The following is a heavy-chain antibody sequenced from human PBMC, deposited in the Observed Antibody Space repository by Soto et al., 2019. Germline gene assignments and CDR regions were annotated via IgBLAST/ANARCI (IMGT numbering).Heavy chain of an antibody. V-gene: IGHV3-48*01. Sequence: EVQLVESGGGLVQPGGSLRLSCAASGFTFSSYSMNWVRQAPGKGLEWVSYISSSSSTIYYADSVKGRFTISRDNAKNSLYLQMNSLRAEDTAVYYCARSHYGSGSRYTTSAFDIWGQGTMVTVAS. D-gene: IGHD3-10*01. J-gene: IGHJ3*02. CDR1: GFTFSSYS. CDR2: ISSSSSTI. CDR3: ARSHYGSGSRYTTSAFDI.